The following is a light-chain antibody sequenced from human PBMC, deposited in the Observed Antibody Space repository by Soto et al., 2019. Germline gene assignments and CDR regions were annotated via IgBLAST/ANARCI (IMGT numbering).Light chain of an antibody. CDR2: TAS. CDR3: QQLNSYLLT. V-gene: IGKV1-9*01. CDR1: QGISNY. J-gene: IGKJ4*01. Sequence: DIQLTQSPSFLSASVGDRVTITCRASQGISNYLAWYERKPGKAPKLLIYTASTLESGVPSRFSGSGSGTEFTLTISSLQPEDSATYYCQQLNSYLLTFGGGTKVEIK.